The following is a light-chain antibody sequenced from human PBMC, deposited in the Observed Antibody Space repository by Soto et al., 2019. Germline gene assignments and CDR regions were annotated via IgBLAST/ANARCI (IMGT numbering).Light chain of an antibody. CDR1: QSVSSSY. Sequence: EIVLTQSPGTLSLSPGERATLSCRASQSVSSSYLVWYQQKPGQAPRPLIYGASSRATDIPDRFSGSGSGTDFTLTISRLEPEDFAVYYCQQYYSIPLTFGGGTKV. V-gene: IGKV3-20*01. CDR2: GAS. CDR3: QQYYSIPLT. J-gene: IGKJ4*02.